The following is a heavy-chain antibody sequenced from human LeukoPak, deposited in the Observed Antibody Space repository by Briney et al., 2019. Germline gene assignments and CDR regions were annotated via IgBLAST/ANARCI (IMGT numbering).Heavy chain of an antibody. CDR1: GGSISNNNYY. CDR2: IYYSGST. J-gene: IGHJ4*02. Sequence: TSETLSLTCTVSGGSISNNNYYWSWIRQPPGKGLEWIGYIYYSGSTNYNPSLKSRVTISVDTSKNQFSLKLSSVTAADTAVYYCARGELRLDYWGQGTLVTVSS. D-gene: IGHD1-26*01. CDR3: ARGELRLDY. V-gene: IGHV4-61*01.